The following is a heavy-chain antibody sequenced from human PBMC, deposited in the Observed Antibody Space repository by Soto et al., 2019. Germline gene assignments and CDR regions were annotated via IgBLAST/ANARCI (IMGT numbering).Heavy chain of an antibody. Sequence: QLQLQESGPGLVKPSETLSLTCTVSGGSISSSSYYWGWIRQPPGKGLEWIGSIYYSGSTYYNPSLKSRVTISVDTSKNQFSLKLSSVTAADTAVYYCARHDSGPMSVTPYWGQGTLVTVSS. CDR1: GGSISSSSYY. CDR2: IYYSGST. D-gene: IGHD3-10*01. V-gene: IGHV4-39*01. CDR3: ARHDSGPMSVTPY. J-gene: IGHJ4*02.